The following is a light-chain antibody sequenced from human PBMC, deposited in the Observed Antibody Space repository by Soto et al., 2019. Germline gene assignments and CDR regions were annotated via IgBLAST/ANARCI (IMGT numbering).Light chain of an antibody. CDR2: GAS. CDR3: QQYGSSPMYT. V-gene: IGKV3-20*01. Sequence: EIVLTQSPGTLSLSPGERATLSCRASQSVSSSYLAWYQQKPGQAPRLLIYGASSRATGIPDRFSGSGSGTDVTLTISRLEPEDFAVYDCQQYGSSPMYTFGKGTKLEIK. CDR1: QSVSSSY. J-gene: IGKJ2*01.